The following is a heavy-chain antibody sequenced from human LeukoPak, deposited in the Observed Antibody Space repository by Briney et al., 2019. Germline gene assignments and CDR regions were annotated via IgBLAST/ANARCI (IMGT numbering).Heavy chain of an antibody. CDR3: ARDDGGGYGNNY. Sequence: SETLSLTCTVSGGSISSGGYYWSWIRQPPGKGLEWIGYIYYSGSTNYNPSLKSRVTISVDTSKNQFSLKLSSVTAADTAVYYCARDDGGGYGNNYWGQGTLVTVSS. J-gene: IGHJ4*02. V-gene: IGHV4-61*08. D-gene: IGHD5-12*01. CDR1: GGSISSGGYY. CDR2: IYYSGST.